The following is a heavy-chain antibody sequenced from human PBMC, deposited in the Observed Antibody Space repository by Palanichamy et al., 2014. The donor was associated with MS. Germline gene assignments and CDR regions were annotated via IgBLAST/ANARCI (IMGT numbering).Heavy chain of an antibody. D-gene: IGHD4-17*01. Sequence: QLQLQESGPGLVKPSETLSLTCTVSGGSISSSSYYWGWIRQPPGKGLEWIGTFYYTGSTYYNPSLKSRVTISVDTSKNQFPLKLSSVTAADTAVYYCASRRRIYGDYSDWGQGTLVTVSS. CDR3: ASRRRIYGDYSD. J-gene: IGHJ4*02. V-gene: IGHV4-39*01. CDR1: GGSISSSSYY. CDR2: FYYTGST.